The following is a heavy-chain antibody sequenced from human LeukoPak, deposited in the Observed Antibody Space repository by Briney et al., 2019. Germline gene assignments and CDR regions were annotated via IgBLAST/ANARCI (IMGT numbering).Heavy chain of an antibody. J-gene: IGHJ5*02. V-gene: IGHV4-61*08. D-gene: IGHD3-3*01. CDR2: IYYSGST. Sequence: SSETLSLTCTVSGGSISSSGYYWSWIRQPPGKGLEWIGYIYYSGSTNYNPSLKSRVTISVDTSKNQFSLKLSSVTAADTAVYYCARALSHYDFWSGYYNWFDPWGQGTLVTVSS. CDR3: ARALSHYDFWSGYYNWFDP. CDR1: GGSISSSGYY.